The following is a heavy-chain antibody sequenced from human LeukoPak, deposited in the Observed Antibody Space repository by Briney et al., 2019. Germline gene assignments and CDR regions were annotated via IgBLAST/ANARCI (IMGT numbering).Heavy chain of an antibody. CDR3: ARSGSYHYYFDY. CDR2: IYYSGST. CDR1: GGSISSYY. D-gene: IGHD1-26*01. Sequence: SETLSLTCTVSGGSISSYYWSWIRQPPGKGLEWIGYIYYSGSTNYNPSLKSRVTISVDTSKTQFSLKLSSVTAADTAVYYCARSGSYHYYFDYWGQGTLVTVSS. V-gene: IGHV4-59*01. J-gene: IGHJ4*02.